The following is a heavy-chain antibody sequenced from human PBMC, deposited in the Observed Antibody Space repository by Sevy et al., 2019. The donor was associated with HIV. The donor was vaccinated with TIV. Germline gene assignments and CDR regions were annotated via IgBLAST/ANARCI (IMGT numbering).Heavy chain of an antibody. V-gene: IGHV3-23*01. Sequence: GGSLRLSCAASGFSFSTYAMTWVRQAPGKGLEWVSGISGSGTSTYYTDSVKGRFTISRDNAKESLFLQMTNLRVEDTAIYYCARRYFDLWGQGTLVTVSS. J-gene: IGHJ4*02. CDR3: ARRYFDL. CDR2: ISGSGTST. CDR1: GFSFSTYA.